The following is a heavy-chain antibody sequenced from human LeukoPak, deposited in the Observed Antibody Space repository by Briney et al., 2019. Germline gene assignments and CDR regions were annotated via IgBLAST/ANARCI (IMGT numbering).Heavy chain of an antibody. Sequence: GASVKVSCKASGYTFTGYYMHWVRQAPGQGLEWMGWINPNSGGTNYAQKFQGRVTMTRDTSISTAYMELSRLRSDDTAVYYRARAAGQWLVPLDYWGQGTLVTVSS. CDR1: GYTFTGYY. J-gene: IGHJ4*02. D-gene: IGHD6-19*01. CDR2: INPNSGGT. V-gene: IGHV1-2*02. CDR3: ARAAGQWLVPLDY.